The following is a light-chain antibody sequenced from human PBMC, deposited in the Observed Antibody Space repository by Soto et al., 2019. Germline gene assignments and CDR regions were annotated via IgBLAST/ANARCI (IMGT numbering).Light chain of an antibody. CDR2: EVS. CDR3: SSYTTSSTVV. J-gene: IGLJ2*01. Sequence: QSALTRPASVSGSPGQSITISCTGTSSDFGAYGYVSWYQQHPGKAPKLMIYEVSYRPSGVSNRFSGSKSGNAASLTISGLQAEDEADYYCSSYTTSSTVVFGGGTKLTVL. CDR1: SSDFGAYGY. V-gene: IGLV2-14*01.